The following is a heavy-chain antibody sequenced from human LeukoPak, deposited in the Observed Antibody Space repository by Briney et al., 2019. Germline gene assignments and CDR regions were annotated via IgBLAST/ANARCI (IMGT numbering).Heavy chain of an antibody. CDR2: ISAYNGNT. Sequence: ASVTVSCKASGYTFTSYGISWVRQAPGQGLEWMGWISAYNGNTNYAQKLQGRVTMTTDTSTSTAYMELRSLRSDDTAVYYCARLVLLWFGELEGGAFDIWGQGTMVTVSS. CDR3: ARLVLLWFGELEGGAFDI. CDR1: GYTFTSYG. J-gene: IGHJ3*02. V-gene: IGHV1-18*01. D-gene: IGHD3-10*01.